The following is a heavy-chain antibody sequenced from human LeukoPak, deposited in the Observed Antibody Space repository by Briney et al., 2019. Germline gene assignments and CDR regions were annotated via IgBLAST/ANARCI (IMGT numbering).Heavy chain of an antibody. V-gene: IGHV1-18*01. CDR1: GYTFTSYG. Sequence: ASVKVSCKASGYTFTSYGISWVRQAPGQGLEWMGWISGYNGNTNYAQKFEGRVAMTTDTSSSTAYMELRSLRSDDTAIYYCARGDWFDPWGQGTLVTVSS. CDR2: ISGYNGNT. D-gene: IGHD2-21*01. J-gene: IGHJ5*02. CDR3: ARGDWFDP.